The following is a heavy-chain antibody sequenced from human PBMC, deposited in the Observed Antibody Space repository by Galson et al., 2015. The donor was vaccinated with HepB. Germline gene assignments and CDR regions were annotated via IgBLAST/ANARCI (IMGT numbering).Heavy chain of an antibody. CDR2: ISAYNGNT. CDR3: ARVVTYYDFWSGYWQSDPKYYMDV. CDR1: GYTFTSYG. J-gene: IGHJ6*03. D-gene: IGHD3-3*01. V-gene: IGHV1-18*01. Sequence: SVKVSCKASGYTFTSYGISWVRQAPGQGLEWMGWISAYNGNTNYAQKLQGRVTMTTDTSTSTAYMELRSLRSDDTTVYYCARVVTYYDFWSGYWQSDPKYYMDVWGKGTTVTVSS.